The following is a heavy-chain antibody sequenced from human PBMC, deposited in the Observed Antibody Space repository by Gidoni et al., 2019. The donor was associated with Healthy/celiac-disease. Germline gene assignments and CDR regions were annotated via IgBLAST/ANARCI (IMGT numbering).Heavy chain of an antibody. D-gene: IGHD3-16*02. J-gene: IGHJ6*02. CDR1: GFPFSNSS. CDR3: TTAPDVIRYSYYYGMDV. V-gene: IGHV3-15*01. CDR2: IKSKTDGGTT. Sequence: EVQLVESGGGLVKPGGSLRLSCAASGFPFSNSSMSWVRPAPGKGLEWVGRIKSKTDGGTTDYAAPVTGRFTRSRDDSKNTLYLQRNSLKTEDTAVYYCTTAPDVIRYSYYYGMDVWGQGTTVTVSS.